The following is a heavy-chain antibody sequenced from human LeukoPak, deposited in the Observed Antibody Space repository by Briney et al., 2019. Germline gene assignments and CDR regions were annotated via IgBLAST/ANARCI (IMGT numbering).Heavy chain of an antibody. CDR2: IYYSGST. V-gene: IGHV4-59*12. CDR1: GGSISSYY. D-gene: IGHD2-2*01. J-gene: IGHJ4*02. Sequence: SETLSLTCTVSGGSISSYYWSWIRQPPGKGLEWIGYIYYSGSTNYNPSLKSRVTISVDTSKNQFSLKLNSVTAADTAVYYCARAGQGYCSSASCFLSLDYWGQGTLVTVSS. CDR3: ARAGQGYCSSASCFLSLDY.